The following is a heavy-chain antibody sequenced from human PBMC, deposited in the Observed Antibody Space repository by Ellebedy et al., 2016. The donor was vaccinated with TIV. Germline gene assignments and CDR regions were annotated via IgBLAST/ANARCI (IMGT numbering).Heavy chain of an antibody. J-gene: IGHJ4*02. V-gene: IGHV3-33*01. CDR3: ARDIVVVPAAMPVGLGY. Sequence: PGGSLRLSCAASGFTFSTYGMHWVRQAPGKGLEWVAVIWYDGSNGYYADSVKGRFTISRDNSKNTLYLQMNSLRAEDTAVYYCARDIVVVPAAMPVGLGYWGQGTLVTVSS. CDR2: IWYDGSNG. CDR1: GFTFSTYG. D-gene: IGHD2-2*01.